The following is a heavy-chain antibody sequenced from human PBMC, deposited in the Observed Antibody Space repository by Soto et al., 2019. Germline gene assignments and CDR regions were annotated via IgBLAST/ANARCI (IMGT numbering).Heavy chain of an antibody. J-gene: IGHJ4*02. CDR1: GDSINSNYC. CDR3: ARDTGWGLGY. CDR2: IYYSMGT. Sequence: QVQLQESGPGLVRPSGTLSLTCAVSGDSINSNYCWTWVRQPPGKGLEWIAEIYYSMGTSYNPSLKSRVTISMDKSKNQFSLNLTSVTAADTAMYYCARDTGWGLGYWGQGTLVTVSS. D-gene: IGHD6-19*01. V-gene: IGHV4-4*02.